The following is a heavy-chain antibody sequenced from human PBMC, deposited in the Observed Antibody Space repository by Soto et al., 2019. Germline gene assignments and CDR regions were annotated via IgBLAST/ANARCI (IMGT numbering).Heavy chain of an antibody. Sequence: QVQLQESGPGLVKPSQTLSLTCTVSGGSINGGGYYWSWIRQHPGKGLEWIGSIYYSGNTYYSPSLKSRVSISVDTSKNHFPLRLSSVTAADTAVYYCARDPSYGDYSYYGMDVWGQGTTVTVSS. CDR3: ARDPSYGDYSYYGMDV. V-gene: IGHV4-31*03. CDR2: IYYSGNT. D-gene: IGHD4-17*01. J-gene: IGHJ6*02. CDR1: GGSINGGGYY.